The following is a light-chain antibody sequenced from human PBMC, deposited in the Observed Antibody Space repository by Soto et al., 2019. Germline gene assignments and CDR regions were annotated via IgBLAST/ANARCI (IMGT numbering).Light chain of an antibody. CDR3: CSYAGSSTLV. J-gene: IGLJ2*01. CDR1: SSDVGSYNL. V-gene: IGLV2-23*01. CDR2: AGS. Sequence: QSALTQPASVSGSPGQSITISCTGTSSDVGSYNLVSWYQQHPGKAPNLMIYAGSKRPSGVSNRFSGSKSGNTASLTISGLQAEDEADYYCCSYAGSSTLVFGGGTKVTVL.